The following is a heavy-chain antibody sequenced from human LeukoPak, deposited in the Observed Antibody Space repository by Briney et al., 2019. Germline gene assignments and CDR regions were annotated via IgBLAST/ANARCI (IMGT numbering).Heavy chain of an antibody. CDR2: IYYSGST. CDR1: GGSISSGGYY. CDR3: ARGPPLRAFDI. V-gene: IGHV4-31*03. Sequence: RTSETLSLTCTVSGGSISSGGYYWSWIRQHPGKGLEWIGYIYYSGSTYYNPSLKSRVTIPVDTSKNQFSLKLSSVTAADTAVYYCARGPPLRAFDIWGQGTMVTVSS. J-gene: IGHJ3*02. D-gene: IGHD3-10*01.